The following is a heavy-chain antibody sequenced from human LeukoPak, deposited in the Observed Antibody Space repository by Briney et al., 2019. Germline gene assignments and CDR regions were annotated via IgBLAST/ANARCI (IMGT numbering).Heavy chain of an antibody. V-gene: IGHV3-30*02. CDR1: GFTFSSYG. CDR2: IRYDGGNK. D-gene: IGHD2-2*01. CDR3: AKNRAIKCSSTSCYDYYYMDV. Sequence: GGSLRLSCAASGFTFSSYGMHWVRQAPGKGLEWVAFIRYDGGNKYYADSVKGRFTISRDNSKNTLYLQMNSLRAEDTAVYYCAKNRAIKCSSTSCYDYYYMDVWGKGTTVTVSS. J-gene: IGHJ6*03.